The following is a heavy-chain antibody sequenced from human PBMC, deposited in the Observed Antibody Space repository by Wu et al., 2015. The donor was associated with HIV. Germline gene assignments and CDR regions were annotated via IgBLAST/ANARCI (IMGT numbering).Heavy chain of an antibody. J-gene: IGHJ4*02. Sequence: PGASVKVSCKASGYTFTSYGISWVRQAPGQGLEWMGWISAYNGNTNYAQKLQGRVTMTTDTSTSTAYMELRSLRSDDTAVYYCARGTYYYDSSGYAYFDYWGQGTLVTVSS. D-gene: IGHD3-22*01. CDR2: ISAYNGNT. V-gene: IGHV1-18*01. CDR1: GYTFTSYG. CDR3: ARGTYYYDSSGYAYFDY.